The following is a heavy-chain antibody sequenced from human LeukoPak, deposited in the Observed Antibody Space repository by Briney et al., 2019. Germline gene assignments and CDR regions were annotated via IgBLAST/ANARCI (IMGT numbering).Heavy chain of an antibody. Sequence: GGSLRLSCAGSGFTFSNYYMSWVRQAPGKGLEWVSYISSSSSTIYYADSVKGRFTISRDNAKNSLYLQMNSLRAEDTAVYYCARDIDDVGALLDFWGQGTLVAVSS. CDR3: ARDIDDVGALLDF. CDR1: GFTFSNYY. V-gene: IGHV3-48*01. J-gene: IGHJ4*02. CDR2: ISSSSSTI. D-gene: IGHD1-26*01.